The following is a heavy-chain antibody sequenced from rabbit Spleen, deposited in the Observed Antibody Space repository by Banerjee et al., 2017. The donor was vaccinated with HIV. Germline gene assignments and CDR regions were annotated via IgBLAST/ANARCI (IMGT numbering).Heavy chain of an antibody. CDR3: ARDTSSSFSSYGMDL. D-gene: IGHD1-1*01. V-gene: IGHV1S40*01. CDR1: GFSFSSTYY. CDR2: IDSGSSGFT. Sequence: QSLEESGGDLVKPGASLTLTCTASGFSFSSTYYMCWVRQPPGKGLEWIGCIDSGSSGFTYFATWAKGRFTISKTSSTTVTLQMTRLTAADTATYFCARDTSSSFSSYGMDLWGQGTLVTVS. J-gene: IGHJ6*01.